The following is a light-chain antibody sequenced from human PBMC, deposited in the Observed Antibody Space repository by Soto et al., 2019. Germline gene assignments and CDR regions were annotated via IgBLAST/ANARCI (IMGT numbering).Light chain of an antibody. CDR2: INSDGSH. V-gene: IGLV4-69*01. CDR3: QTWGTGIVI. J-gene: IGLJ2*01. CDR1: SGHNNYA. Sequence: QSVLTQSPSASASLGASVRLTCTLNSGHNNYAIAWHQQQPEKGPRYLMTINSDGSHTKGDGIPDRFSGSNSGAERYLTISSLQSDDEADYYCQTWGTGIVIFGGGTKVTVL.